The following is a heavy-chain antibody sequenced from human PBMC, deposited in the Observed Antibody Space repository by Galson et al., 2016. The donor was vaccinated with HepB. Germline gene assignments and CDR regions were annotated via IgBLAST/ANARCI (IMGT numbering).Heavy chain of an antibody. Sequence: SVKVSCKASGYTFTDYYLHWVRKAPGQGPEWMGWINPNSGGTNYAQKFQGRITMTRDTSISTVYMEVSRLRSDDTAVYYCARGFYDSGGKSLDYWGQGTLVTVSS. J-gene: IGHJ4*02. CDR2: INPNSGGT. CDR1: GYTFTDYY. CDR3: ARGFYDSGGKSLDY. V-gene: IGHV1-2*02. D-gene: IGHD3-22*01.